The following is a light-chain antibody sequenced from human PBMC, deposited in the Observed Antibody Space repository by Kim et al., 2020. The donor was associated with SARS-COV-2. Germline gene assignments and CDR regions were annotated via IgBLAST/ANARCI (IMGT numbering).Light chain of an antibody. CDR3: SSYTSSSPLYV. CDR2: DVS. CDR1: SSDVGGYNY. V-gene: IGLV2-14*01. Sequence: QSALTQPASVSGSPGQSITISCTGTSSDVGGYNYVSWYQLHPGKAPKLMIYDVSKRPSGVSNRFSGSKSGNTASLTISGLQAEDEADYYCSSYTSSSPLYVFGTGTKVTVL. J-gene: IGLJ1*01.